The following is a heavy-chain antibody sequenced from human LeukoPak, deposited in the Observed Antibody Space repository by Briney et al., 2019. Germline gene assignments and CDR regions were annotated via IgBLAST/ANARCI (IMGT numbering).Heavy chain of an antibody. CDR3: SKDREGSGWYYFDY. Sequence: GGSLRLSCAASGFTFSNYGMHWVRQAPGKGLEWVAFIRYDGSNKYYADSVKGRFTISRDNSKNTLYLQMNSLRAEDTAVYYCSKDREGSGWYYFDYWGQGTLVTVTS. CDR1: GFTFSNYG. V-gene: IGHV3-30*02. J-gene: IGHJ4*02. CDR2: IRYDGSNK. D-gene: IGHD6-19*01.